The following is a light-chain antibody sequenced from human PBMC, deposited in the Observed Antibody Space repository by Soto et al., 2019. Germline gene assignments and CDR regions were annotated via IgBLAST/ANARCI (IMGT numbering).Light chain of an antibody. V-gene: IGKV3-15*01. J-gene: IGKJ2*01. CDR3: QQYNNWPYT. CDR1: QNVNTN. CDR2: GAS. Sequence: EVVMTQSPATLSVSPGGGATLSCRASQNVNTNLPWYQLKPGQAPRLLIYGASTRATGLPAKFSGSGSGTEFTLTISSLQPEDFADYYCQQYNNWPYTFGQGTKLEIK.